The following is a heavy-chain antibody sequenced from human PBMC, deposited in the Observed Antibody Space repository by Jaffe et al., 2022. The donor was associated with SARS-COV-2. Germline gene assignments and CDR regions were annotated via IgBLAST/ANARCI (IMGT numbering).Heavy chain of an antibody. V-gene: IGHV3-74*01. D-gene: IGHD5-18*01. CDR2: INNDGSST. J-gene: IGHJ4*02. Sequence: EVQLVESGGGLVQPGGSLRLSCAASGFTFSSYWMHWVRQAPGKGLVWVSRINNDGSSTSYADSVKGRFTISRDNAKNTVYLQMNSLRVEDTAVYYCASGRAGYSYGKYWGQGTLVTVSS. CDR1: GFTFSSYW. CDR3: ASGRAGYSYGKY.